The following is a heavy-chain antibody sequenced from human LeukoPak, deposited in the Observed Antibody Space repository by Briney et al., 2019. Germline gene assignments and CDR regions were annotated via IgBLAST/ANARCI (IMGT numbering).Heavy chain of an antibody. Sequence: ASVRVSCKASGYTFTSYDINWVRQATGQGLEWMGWMNPNSGNTGYAQKFQGRVTMTRNTSMSTAYMELSSLRSEDTAVYYCARDFPRSTSCLGYWGQGTLVTVSS. CDR1: GYTFTSYD. D-gene: IGHD2-2*01. CDR3: ARDFPRSTSCLGY. J-gene: IGHJ4*02. V-gene: IGHV1-8*01. CDR2: MNPNSGNT.